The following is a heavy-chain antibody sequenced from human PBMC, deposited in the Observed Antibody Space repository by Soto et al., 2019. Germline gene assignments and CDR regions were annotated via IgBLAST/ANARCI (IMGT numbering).Heavy chain of an antibody. CDR3: ATTGAYQLLYGRWFDP. D-gene: IGHD2-2*02. CDR2: FDPEDGET. V-gene: IGHV1-24*01. Sequence: ASVKVSCKVSGYTLTELSMHWVLQAPGKGLEWMGGFDPEDGETIYAQKFQGRVTMTEDTSTDTAYMELSSLRSEDTAVYYCATTGAYQLLYGRWFDPWGQGTLVTVSS. J-gene: IGHJ5*02. CDR1: GYTLTELS.